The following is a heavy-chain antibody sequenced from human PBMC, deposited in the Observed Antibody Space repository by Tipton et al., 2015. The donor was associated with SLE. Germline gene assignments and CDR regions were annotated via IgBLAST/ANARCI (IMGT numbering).Heavy chain of an antibody. D-gene: IGHD2-2*01. CDR1: GYSFTSYW. V-gene: IGHV5-51*03. CDR3: ASRYCSSTSCPPDAFDI. CDR2: IYPGDSDT. Sequence: QSGPEVKKPGESLKISCKGSGYSFTSYWIGWVRQMPGKGLEWMGLIYPGDSDTRYSPSFQGQVTISADKSISTPYLQWSSLKASDTAMYYCASRYCSSTSCPPDAFDIWGQGTMVTVSS. J-gene: IGHJ3*02.